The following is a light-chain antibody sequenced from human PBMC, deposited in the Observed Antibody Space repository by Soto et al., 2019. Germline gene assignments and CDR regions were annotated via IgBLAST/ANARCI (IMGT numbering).Light chain of an antibody. V-gene: IGKV1-9*01. Sequence: DIQLTQSPSFLSASVGDRVTITCRASQGISSYLAWYQQKPGKAPKVLIYAASTLQSGVPSRFSGNGSGTEFTLTISSLQPEDFATYYCQHLNSYPLTFGGGTKVEIK. J-gene: IGKJ4*01. CDR3: QHLNSYPLT. CDR2: AAS. CDR1: QGISSY.